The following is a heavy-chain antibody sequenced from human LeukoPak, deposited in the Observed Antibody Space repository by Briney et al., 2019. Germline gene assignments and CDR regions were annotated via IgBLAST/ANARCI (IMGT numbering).Heavy chain of an antibody. CDR2: INPNSGAT. V-gene: IGHV1-2*02. Sequence: ASVKVSCKASGYTFTGYYIHWVRQAPGQRLEGMGWINPNSGATHSAQKFQGTVTMTTDTSISTAYMELSRLTSADTAIYFCARDSHYYYLDVWGKGTTVTVSS. CDR1: GYTFTGYY. J-gene: IGHJ6*03. D-gene: IGHD2-21*02. CDR3: ARDSHYYYLDV.